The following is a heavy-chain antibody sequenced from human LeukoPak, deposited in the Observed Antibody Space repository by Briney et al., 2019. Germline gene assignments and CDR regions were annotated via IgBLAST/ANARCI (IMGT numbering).Heavy chain of an antibody. V-gene: IGHV1-18*01. CDR2: ISAYNGNT. D-gene: IGHD2-21*02. J-gene: IGHJ6*02. Sequence: ASVKVSCKASGYTFTSYGISWVRQAPGQGLEWMGWISAYNGNTNYAQKLQGRVTMTTDTSTSTAYMELRSLRSDDTAVYYCARDREVTNYYSSSGMDVWGQGTTVTVSS. CDR3: ARDREVTNYYSSSGMDV. CDR1: GYTFTSYG.